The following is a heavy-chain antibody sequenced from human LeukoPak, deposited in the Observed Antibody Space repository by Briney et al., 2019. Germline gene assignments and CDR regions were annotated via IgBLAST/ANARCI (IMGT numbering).Heavy chain of an antibody. V-gene: IGHV3-30-3*01. CDR2: ISYDGSNK. Sequence: PGRSLRLSCTASGFAFGSFAMHWVRQAPGKGLEWVAVISYDGSNKYFADSVKGRFTISRDNSKNALYLQMNSLRAEDTAVYYCARDQMISAAGLDYWGQGTLVTVSS. J-gene: IGHJ4*02. D-gene: IGHD6-13*01. CDR3: ARDQMISAAGLDY. CDR1: GFAFGSFA.